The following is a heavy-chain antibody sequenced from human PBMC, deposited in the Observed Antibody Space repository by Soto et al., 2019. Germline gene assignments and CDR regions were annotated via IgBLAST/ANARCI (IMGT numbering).Heavy chain of an antibody. CDR2: IRRKAFGGST. CDR3: AKEPIYPWHYGMDV. V-gene: IGHV3-23*01. D-gene: IGHD2-2*02. Sequence: GGSLRLSCRGSGFRFGDYLLSWVRQAPGKGLEWVGVIRRKAFGGSTYYADSVKGRFTISRDNSKNTLYLQMNSLRAEDTAVYYCAKEPIYPWHYGMDVWGQGTTVVVSS. CDR1: GFRFGDYL. J-gene: IGHJ6*02.